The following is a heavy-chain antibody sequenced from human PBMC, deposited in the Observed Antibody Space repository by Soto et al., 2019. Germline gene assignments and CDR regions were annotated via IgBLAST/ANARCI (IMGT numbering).Heavy chain of an antibody. CDR2: ISGSGSST. D-gene: IGHD6-19*01. CDR1: GFSFRSYA. J-gene: IGHJ4*02. Sequence: GGSLRLSCAASGFSFRSYAMSWVRQAPGRGLEWVSDISGSGSSTYYADSVKGRFTISRDNFKNTLYLQMNSLRAEDTAVYYCAKDKIESGYSSGLFDYWGQGTLVTVSS. V-gene: IGHV3-23*01. CDR3: AKDKIESGYSSGLFDY.